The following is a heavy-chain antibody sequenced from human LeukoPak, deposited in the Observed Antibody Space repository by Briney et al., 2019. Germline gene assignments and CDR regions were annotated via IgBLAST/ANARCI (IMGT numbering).Heavy chain of an antibody. CDR3: AKCQSHPGPVVLLFDY. V-gene: IGHV3-23*01. CDR1: GFTFSSYA. J-gene: IGHJ4*02. CDR2: ISGSGGST. D-gene: IGHD2-21*01. Sequence: GESLRLSCAASGFTFSSYAMSWVRQAPGKGLEWVSAISGSGGSTYYADSVKGRFTISRDNSKNTLYLQMNSLRAEDTAVYYCAKCQSHPGPVVLLFDYWGRGTLVTVSS.